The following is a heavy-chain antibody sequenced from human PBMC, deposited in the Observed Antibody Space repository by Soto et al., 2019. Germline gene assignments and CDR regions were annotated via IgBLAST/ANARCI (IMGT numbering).Heavy chain of an antibody. CDR1: GGSFSGYY. D-gene: IGHD3-10*02. J-gene: IGHJ4*02. Sequence: QVQVKQWGAGVLKPSETLSLTCGVYGGSFSGYYWTWLRQPPGKGREWIGEISHSGSTDYNPSLWGRVPSSIDACKNQLSLNMNSVTAADTAVYYCARGPMSAWPLCSHWGQGILVTVSS. V-gene: IGHV4-34*01. CDR2: ISHSGST. CDR3: ARGPMSAWPLCSH.